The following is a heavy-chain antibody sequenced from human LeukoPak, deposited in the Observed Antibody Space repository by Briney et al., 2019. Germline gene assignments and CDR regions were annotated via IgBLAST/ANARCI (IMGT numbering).Heavy chain of an antibody. Sequence: SETLSLTCTVSGGSISSYYWSWIRQPPGKGLEWIGYIYYSGSTNYNPSLKSRVTISVDTSKNQFSLKLSSVTAADTAVYYCATPWGSYRYFDYWGQGTLVTVSS. CDR2: IYYSGST. J-gene: IGHJ4*02. CDR3: ATPWGSYRYFDY. CDR1: GGSISSYY. D-gene: IGHD3-16*02. V-gene: IGHV4-59*12.